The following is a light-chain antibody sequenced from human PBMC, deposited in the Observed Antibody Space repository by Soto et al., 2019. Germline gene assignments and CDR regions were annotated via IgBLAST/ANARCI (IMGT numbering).Light chain of an antibody. CDR3: CSYAGNYTF. J-gene: IGLJ2*01. V-gene: IGLV2-11*01. Sequence: QSALTQPRSVSGSPGQSVTISCTGTSNDVGGYDYVSWYQQYPGKAPTYILYDVTKRPSGVPDRFSGSKSGNTASLTISGPQADDEADYYCCSYAGNYTFFGGGTKATVL. CDR2: DVT. CDR1: SNDVGGYDY.